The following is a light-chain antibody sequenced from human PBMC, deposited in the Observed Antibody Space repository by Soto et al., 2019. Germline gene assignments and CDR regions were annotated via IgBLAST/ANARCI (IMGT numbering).Light chain of an antibody. CDR3: QQYNNWPPWT. J-gene: IGKJ1*01. CDR1: QSVSSN. V-gene: IGKV3-15*01. CDR2: GAS. Sequence: EIVMTQSPATLSVSPGDRATLSCRASQSVSSNLAWYQQKPGKAPRLLIYGASTRDTGIPARFSGSGSGTEVTLTISSRQSEDVVVYYCQQYNNWPPWTFGQGTKVEIK.